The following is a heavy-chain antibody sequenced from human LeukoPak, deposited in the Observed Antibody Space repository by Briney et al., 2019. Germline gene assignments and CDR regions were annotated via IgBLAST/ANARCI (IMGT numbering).Heavy chain of an antibody. V-gene: IGHV5-51*01. CDR1: GYIFTNYW. J-gene: IGHJ4*02. D-gene: IGHD1-26*01. CDR2: IYSGDSDT. Sequence: GESLKSSCKGSGYIFTNYWIAWVRQMPGKGLEWMGIIYSGDSDTRYSPSFQGQVTISADKSISTAYLQWSSLKASDTGMYYCARVGPNVDYWGQGTLVTVSS. CDR3: ARVGPNVDY.